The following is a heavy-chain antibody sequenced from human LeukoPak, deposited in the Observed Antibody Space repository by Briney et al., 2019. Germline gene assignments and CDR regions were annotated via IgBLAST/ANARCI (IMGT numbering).Heavy chain of an antibody. J-gene: IGHJ4*02. CDR3: ASAFSGSRYIDY. Sequence: GGSLRLSCAASGLTFSSYWMHWVRQAPGKGLVWVSRISSDESSTTYADSVKGRFTISRDNAKNTLYLQMNSLRAEDTAVHYCASAFSGSRYIDYWGQGTLVTVSS. CDR2: ISSDESST. CDR1: GLTFSSYW. D-gene: IGHD3-10*01. V-gene: IGHV3-74*01.